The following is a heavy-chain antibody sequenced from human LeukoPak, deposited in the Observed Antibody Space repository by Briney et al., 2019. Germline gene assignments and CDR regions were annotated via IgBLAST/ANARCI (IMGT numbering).Heavy chain of an antibody. V-gene: IGHV3-23*01. J-gene: IGHJ4*02. CDR1: GFTFSSYS. CDR2: ISNGGATR. Sequence: PGGSLRLSRAASGFTFSSYSMNWVRQAPGKGLEWVSAISNGGATRNYADSVKGRFTISRDNSQNTLYLQMNSLRADDTAVYYCAKRVSGSSWEHQTIDYWGQGTLVTVSS. D-gene: IGHD6-13*01. CDR3: AKRVSGSSWEHQTIDY.